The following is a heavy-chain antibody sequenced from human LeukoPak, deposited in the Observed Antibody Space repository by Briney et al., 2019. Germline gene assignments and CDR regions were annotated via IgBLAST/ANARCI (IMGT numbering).Heavy chain of an antibody. Sequence: GGSLRLPCAASGFTFSSYWMSWVRQAPGKGLEGVANIKQDGSEKYYVDSVKGRFTISRDNAKNSLYLQMNSLRAEDTAVYYCARSYRHYYGSGSYPCWGQGTLVTVSS. CDR1: GFTFSSYW. CDR3: ARSYRHYYGSGSYPC. D-gene: IGHD3-10*01. CDR2: IKQDGSEK. V-gene: IGHV3-7*01. J-gene: IGHJ4*02.